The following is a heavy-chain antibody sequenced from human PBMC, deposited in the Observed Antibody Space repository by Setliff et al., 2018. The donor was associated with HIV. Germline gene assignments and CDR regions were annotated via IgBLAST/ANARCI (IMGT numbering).Heavy chain of an antibody. Sequence: PSETLSLTCTVSGGSMNSHYWSWIRQSPGRGLGWIGYIYYSVSTKYNPSLKSRVSMSIDTSKNQFSLKMSSVTAADTAVYYCARGVIDYDFWSGSGDYYYMDVWGKGTTVTVSS. CDR3: ARGVIDYDFWSGSGDYYYMDV. CDR2: IYYSVST. V-gene: IGHV4-59*11. CDR1: GGSMNSHY. D-gene: IGHD3-3*01. J-gene: IGHJ6*03.